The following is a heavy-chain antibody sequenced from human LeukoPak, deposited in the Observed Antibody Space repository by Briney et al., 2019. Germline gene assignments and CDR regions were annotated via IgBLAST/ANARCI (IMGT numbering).Heavy chain of an antibody. D-gene: IGHD2-2*01. CDR1: GYTFTDYY. V-gene: IGHV1-2*02. CDR2: INPNSGGT. CDR3: ARELGYCSSASCPLYHY. J-gene: IGHJ4*02. Sequence: GASVKVSCKASGYTFTDYYIHWVRQAPGQGLEWMGWINPNSGGTNYAQNFQGRVTMTRDTSTSTAYMELSRLRSDDTAMYYCARELGYCSSASCPLYHYWGQGTLVTVSS.